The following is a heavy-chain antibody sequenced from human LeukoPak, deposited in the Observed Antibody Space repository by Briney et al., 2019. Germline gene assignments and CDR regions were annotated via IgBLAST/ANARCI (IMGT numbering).Heavy chain of an antibody. Sequence: PGGSLRLSCAASGFTFSSYGMHWVRQAPGKGLEWVAFIRYDGSNKYYADSVKGRFTISRDNSKNTLYLQMNSLRAEDTAVYYCAKEQDTAMAIDYWGQGTLVTVSP. CDR1: GFTFSSYG. V-gene: IGHV3-30*02. CDR3: AKEQDTAMAIDY. CDR2: IRYDGSNK. D-gene: IGHD5-18*01. J-gene: IGHJ4*02.